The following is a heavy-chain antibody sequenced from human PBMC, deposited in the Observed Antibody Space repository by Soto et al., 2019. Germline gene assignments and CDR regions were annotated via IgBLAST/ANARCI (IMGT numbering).Heavy chain of an antibody. D-gene: IGHD2-15*01. CDR2: INWNGGST. Sequence: EVQLVESGGGVVRPGGSLRLSCAASGLTFDDYGMSWVRQAPGKGLEWVSGINWNGGSTGYADSVKGRFTISRDNAKNSLYLQLNSLRAEDTALYYCARDREVVTPPRWFDPWGQGTLVTVSS. J-gene: IGHJ5*02. CDR3: ARDREVVTPPRWFDP. V-gene: IGHV3-20*04. CDR1: GLTFDDYG.